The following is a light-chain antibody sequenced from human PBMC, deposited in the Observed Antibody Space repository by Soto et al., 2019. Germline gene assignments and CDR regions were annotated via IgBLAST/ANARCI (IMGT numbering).Light chain of an antibody. CDR1: QTVSRH. CDR2: DTS. V-gene: IGKV3-11*01. CDR3: QQRGNWPPGFP. Sequence: EIVLTQSPATLYLSPGERATLSCRASQTVSRHLAWYQQKPGQAPRLLIYDTSNRATGIPARFSGSGSGTDFTLTLSGLETEDFAVYYCQQRGNWPPGFPFGPGTTGDMK. J-gene: IGKJ3*01.